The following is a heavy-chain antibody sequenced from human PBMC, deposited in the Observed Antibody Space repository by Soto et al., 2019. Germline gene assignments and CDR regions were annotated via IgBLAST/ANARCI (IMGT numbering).Heavy chain of an antibody. CDR3: ATWHEREHAYDV. CDR1: GLTISGKKY. Sequence: DVQLVESGGGLIQPGESLRRSCAAFGLTISGKKYVDWVRQAPGKALEWVSALYDVDGSFYPDSVKGRIPTSSNSSKTTVYLQMNDLRPDDTAVYYCATWHEREHAYDVWGQGTTVTVSS. CDR2: LYDVDGS. J-gene: IGHJ3*01. D-gene: IGHD1-1*01. V-gene: IGHV3-53*01.